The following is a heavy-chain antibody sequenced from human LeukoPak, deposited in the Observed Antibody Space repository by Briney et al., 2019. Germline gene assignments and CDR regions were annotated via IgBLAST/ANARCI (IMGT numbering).Heavy chain of an antibody. CDR2: ISSGTTT. CDR1: GFTFSDYY. V-gene: IGHV3-11*01. CDR3: ARVYSSSYYAIDY. D-gene: IGHD6-13*01. J-gene: IGHJ4*02. Sequence: PGGSLRLSCAASGFTFSDYYMSWIRQAPGKGLEWVSYISSGTTTYYADSMKGRFTISRDNSKNPLYLQMNSLRAEDTAVYYCARVYSSSYYAIDYWGQGTLVTVSS.